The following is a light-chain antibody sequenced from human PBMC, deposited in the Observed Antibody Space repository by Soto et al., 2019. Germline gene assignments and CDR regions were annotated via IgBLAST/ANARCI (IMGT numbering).Light chain of an antibody. CDR2: DAS. J-gene: IGKJ1*01. CDR3: QQRSGWPT. CDR1: QTVSTF. V-gene: IGKV3-11*01. Sequence: EIMLTQSPDTLSLSPGERATLSCRASQTVSTFLAWYQQKPGQAPRLIVYDASKRAPGIPARFIGSGSGTDFTLTVSSLEPEDFALYYCQQRSGWPTFGQGTKVEI.